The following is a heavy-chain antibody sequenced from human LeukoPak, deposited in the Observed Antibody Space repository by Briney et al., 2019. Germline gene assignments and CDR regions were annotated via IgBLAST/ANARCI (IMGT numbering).Heavy chain of an antibody. CDR2: IYYTGST. D-gene: IGHD1-1*01. Sequence: PSETLSLTCTVSGGSISNYYWSWIRQPPGKTLEWIGYIYYTGSTNYNPSLRSRVTILVDTSKNQFSLELTSLTAADTAVYYCARVTDWNDFDYWGQGTLVTVSS. V-gene: IGHV4-59*01. CDR1: GGSISNYY. J-gene: IGHJ4*02. CDR3: ARVTDWNDFDY.